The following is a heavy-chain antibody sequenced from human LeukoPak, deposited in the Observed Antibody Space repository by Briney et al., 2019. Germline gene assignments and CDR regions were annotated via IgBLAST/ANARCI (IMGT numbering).Heavy chain of an antibody. J-gene: IGHJ4*02. Sequence: TSETLSLTCTVSGGSISSSSYYWGWIRQPPGKGLEWIGSIYYSGSTYYDPSLKSRVTISVDTSKNQFSLKLNSVAAADTAVYYCASDGAHGAWYFDYWGQGTLVTVSS. V-gene: IGHV4-39*07. CDR2: IYYSGST. CDR1: GGSISSSSYY. CDR3: ASDGAHGAWYFDY. D-gene: IGHD3-10*01.